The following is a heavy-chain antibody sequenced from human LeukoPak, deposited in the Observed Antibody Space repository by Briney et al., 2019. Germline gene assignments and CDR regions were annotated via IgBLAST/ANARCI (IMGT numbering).Heavy chain of an antibody. J-gene: IGHJ4*02. Sequence: PGGSLRLSCAASGITVSSNYISWVRQAPGKGLEWVSIIYSSLIYSGGTTYYADSVKGRFTISRDNSKNTLYLQMNSLRAEDTAVYYCARVGPGVTGSFDYWGQGTLVTVSS. D-gene: IGHD3-9*01. CDR2: IYSSLIYSGGTT. V-gene: IGHV3-66*01. CDR3: ARVGPGVTGSFDY. CDR1: GITVSSNY.